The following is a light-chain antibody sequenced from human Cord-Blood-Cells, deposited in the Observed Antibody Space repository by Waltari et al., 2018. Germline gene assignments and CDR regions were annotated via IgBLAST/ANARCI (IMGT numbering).Light chain of an antibody. CDR2: DAS. V-gene: IGKV1-5*01. CDR3: QQYNSYWT. CDR1: QSSSSW. J-gene: IGKJ1*01. Sequence: DIQMTQYPSTLSAVVGERVTITCRASQSSSSWVAWYQQKPGKAPKLLIYDASSLESGVPSRFSGSGSGTDFTLTISSLQPDDFATYYCQQYNSYWTFGQGTKVEIK.